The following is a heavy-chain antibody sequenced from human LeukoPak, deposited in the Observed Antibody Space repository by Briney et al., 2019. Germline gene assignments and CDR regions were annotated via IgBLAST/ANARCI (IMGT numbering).Heavy chain of an antibody. CDR1: GFTFSSYA. V-gene: IGHV3-30*04. CDR2: ISYDGSNK. J-gene: IGHJ5*02. Sequence: GGSLRLSCAASGFTFSSYAMHWVRQAPGKGLEWVAVISYDGSNKYYADSVKGRFTISRDNSKNTLYLQMNSLRAEDTAVYYCARDRVRYSYGLGGRNWFDPWGQGTLVTVSS. D-gene: IGHD5-18*01. CDR3: ARDRVRYSYGLGGRNWFDP.